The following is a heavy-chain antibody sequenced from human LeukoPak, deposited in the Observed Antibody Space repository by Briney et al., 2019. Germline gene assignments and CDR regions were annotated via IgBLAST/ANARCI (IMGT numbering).Heavy chain of an antibody. V-gene: IGHV3-21*01. CDR3: ATLDYDFWSGQDAFDI. CDR1: GFTFSSYS. Sequence: GGSLRLSCAASGFTFSSYSMNWVRQAPGKGLEWVSSFSSSSSYIYYADSVKGRFTISRDNAKNSLYLQMNSLRAEDTAVYYCATLDYDFWSGQDAFDIWGQGTMVTVSS. J-gene: IGHJ3*02. CDR2: FSSSSSYI. D-gene: IGHD3-3*01.